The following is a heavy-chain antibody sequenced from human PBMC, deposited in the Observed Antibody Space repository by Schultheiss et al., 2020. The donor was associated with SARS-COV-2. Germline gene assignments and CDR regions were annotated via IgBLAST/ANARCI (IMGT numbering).Heavy chain of an antibody. CDR3: AREGLLGPYYYYGMDV. CDR1: GFTFSSYG. Sequence: GSLRLSCAASGFTFSSYGMHWVRQAPGKGLEWVAVIWYDGSNKYYADSVKGRFTISRDNSKNTLYLQMNSLRAEDTAVYYCAREGLLGPYYYYGMDVWGQGTTVTVSS. CDR2: IWYDGSNK. D-gene: IGHD2/OR15-2a*01. J-gene: IGHJ6*02. V-gene: IGHV3-33*01.